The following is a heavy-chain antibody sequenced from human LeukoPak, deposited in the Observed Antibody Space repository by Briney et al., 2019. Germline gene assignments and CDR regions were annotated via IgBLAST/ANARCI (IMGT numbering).Heavy chain of an antibody. Sequence: SETLSLTCTVSGGSISSGGYYWSWIRQHPGEGLEWIGYIYYSGSTYYNPSLKSRVTISVDTSKNQFSLKLSSVTAADTAVYYCARGRLPYYYFDYWGQGTLVTVSS. CDR1: GGSISSGGYY. J-gene: IGHJ4*02. D-gene: IGHD4-11*01. CDR3: ARGRLPYYYFDY. CDR2: IYYSGST. V-gene: IGHV4-31*03.